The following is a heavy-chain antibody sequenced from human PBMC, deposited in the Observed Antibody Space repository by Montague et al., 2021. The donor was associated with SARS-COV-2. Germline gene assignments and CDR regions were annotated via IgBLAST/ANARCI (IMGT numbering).Heavy chain of an antibody. CDR3: ARHCVVRGVSAGWFDP. D-gene: IGHD3-10*01. CDR2: IYYSEST. J-gene: IGHJ5*02. V-gene: IGHV4-39*01. Sequence: SETLSLTCTVSGGSISSSSYYWGWIRQPPGKGLEWIGSIYYSESTYYNPSLKSRVTISVDTSKNQFSLKLSSVTAADTAVYYCARHCVVRGVSAGWFDPWSQGTLVTVSS. CDR1: GGSISSSSYY.